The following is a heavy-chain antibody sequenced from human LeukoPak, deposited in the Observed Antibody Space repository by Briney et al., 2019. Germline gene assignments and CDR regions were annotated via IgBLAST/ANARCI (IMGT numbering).Heavy chain of an antibody. CDR1: GFTFSSYS. V-gene: IGHV3-21*04. CDR3: AKDISIRVYYYDSSGFDY. Sequence: PGGSLRLSCAASGFTFSSYSMNWVRQAPGKGLEWVSSISSSSSYIYYADSVKGRFTISRDNAKNSLYLQMNSLRAEDMALYYCAKDISIRVYYYDSSGFDYWGQGTLVTVSS. J-gene: IGHJ4*02. D-gene: IGHD3-22*01. CDR2: ISSSSSYI.